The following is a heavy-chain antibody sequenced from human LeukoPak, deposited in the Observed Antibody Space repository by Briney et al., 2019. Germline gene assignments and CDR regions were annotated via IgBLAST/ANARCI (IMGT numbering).Heavy chain of an antibody. Sequence: ASVKVSCKASGYTFTSYGISWVRQAPGQGLEWMGWISAYNGNTNYAQKLQGRVTMTTDTSTSTAYMELRSLRSDDTAVCYCARDRRSGSRTNWFDPWGQGTLVTVSS. CDR2: ISAYNGNT. CDR1: GYTFTSYG. D-gene: IGHD1-26*01. J-gene: IGHJ5*02. V-gene: IGHV1-18*01. CDR3: ARDRRSGSRTNWFDP.